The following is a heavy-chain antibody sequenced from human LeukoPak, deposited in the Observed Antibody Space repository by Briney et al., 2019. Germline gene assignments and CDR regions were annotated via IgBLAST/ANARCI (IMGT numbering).Heavy chain of an antibody. CDR1: GSTFSSYW. CDR2: INSDGSST. D-gene: IGHD3-22*01. Sequence: GGSLRLSCAASGSTFSSYWMHWVRQAPGKGLVWVSRINSDGSSTSYADSVKGRFTISRDNAKNTLYLQMNSLRAEDTAVYYCARGSSGLFERYFDLWGRGTLVTVSS. V-gene: IGHV3-74*01. CDR3: ARGSSGLFERYFDL. J-gene: IGHJ2*01.